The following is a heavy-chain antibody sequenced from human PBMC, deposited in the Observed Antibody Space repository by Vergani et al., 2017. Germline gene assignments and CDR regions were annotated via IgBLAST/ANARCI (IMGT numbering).Heavy chain of an antibody. CDR1: GFTFRNYA. J-gene: IGHJ4*02. D-gene: IGHD3-22*01. CDR2: ISWNSGSI. V-gene: IGHV3-48*04. Sequence: EVQLLESGGGLVQPGGSLRLSCAASGFTFRNYAMTWVRQAPGKGLEWVSGISWNSGSIGYADSVKGRFTISRDNAKNSLYLQMNSLRAEDTAVYYCARSYYYDSSGYYFDYWGQGTLVTVSS. CDR3: ARSYYYDSSGYYFDY.